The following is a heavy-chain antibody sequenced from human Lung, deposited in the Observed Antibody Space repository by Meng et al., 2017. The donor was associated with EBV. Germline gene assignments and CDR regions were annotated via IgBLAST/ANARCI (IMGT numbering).Heavy chain of an antibody. CDR1: GGSISRGNHY. CDR3: ASLYGDSSVWYLDL. V-gene: IGHV4-31*03. J-gene: IGHJ2*01. Sequence: GQLRDSGPGLVKPSQTLSLTCTVSGGSISRGNHYWSWIRQHPGKGLEYIGYIYYSGSTYYNPSLKSRVIISVDTSKNQFSLRLNSVTAADTAVYYCASLYGDSSVWYLDLWGRGTLVTVSS. D-gene: IGHD4-17*01. CDR2: IYYSGST.